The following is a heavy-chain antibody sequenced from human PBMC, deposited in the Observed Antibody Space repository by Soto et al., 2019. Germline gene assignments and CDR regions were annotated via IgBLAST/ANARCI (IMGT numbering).Heavy chain of an antibody. V-gene: IGHV1-2*02. Sequence: ASVKVSCKASGYTFTGYYIHWVRQAPGQGLELMGWINPNSGGTNYAQKFQGRVTMTRDTSISTAYMELSRLRSDDTAVYYCARTRYYDILTGYYYGMDVWGQGTTVTVYS. D-gene: IGHD3-9*01. CDR1: GYTFTGYY. CDR2: INPNSGGT. CDR3: ARTRYYDILTGYYYGMDV. J-gene: IGHJ6*02.